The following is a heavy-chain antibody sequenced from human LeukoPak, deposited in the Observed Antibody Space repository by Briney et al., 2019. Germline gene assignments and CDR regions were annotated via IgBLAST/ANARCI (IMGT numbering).Heavy chain of an antibody. J-gene: IGHJ4*02. D-gene: IGHD3-10*01. CDR2: IRSDSSYK. CDR1: GFSFRNYG. CDR3: ARDRGVSGNYYDY. V-gene: IGHV3-30*02. Sequence: GGSLRLSCVASGFSFRNYGMHWVRQAPGKGLEWVTFIRSDSSYKYYADSVKGRFTTSRDNSKSTLDLQMNSLRPEDTALYYCARDRGVSGNYYDYWGQGTLVTVPS.